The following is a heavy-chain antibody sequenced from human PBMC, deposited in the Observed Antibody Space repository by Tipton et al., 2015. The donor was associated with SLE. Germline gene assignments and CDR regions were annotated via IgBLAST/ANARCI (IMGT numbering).Heavy chain of an antibody. CDR3: ARGRPPWGLRPFDY. J-gene: IGHJ4*02. CDR2: INHSGST. CDR1: GGSFSGYY. D-gene: IGHD3-16*01. Sequence: LRLSCAVYGGSFSGYYWSWIRQPPGKGLEWIGEINHSGSTDYNPSLKSRVTISVDTSKNQFSLKLSSVTAADTAVYYRARGRPPWGLRPFDYWGQGTLVTVSS. V-gene: IGHV4-34*01.